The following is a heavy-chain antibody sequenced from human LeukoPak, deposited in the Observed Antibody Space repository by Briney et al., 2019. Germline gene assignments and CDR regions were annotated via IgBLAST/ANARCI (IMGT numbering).Heavy chain of an antibody. V-gene: IGHV3-11*01. CDR1: GFTFSDYY. Sequence: GGSLRLSCAASGFTFSDYYMNWIRQAPGKGLEWVSYISNSGSTIYYADSVKGRFTISRDNAKNSLSLQMHSLRAEDTAVYYCARDYGLDCSSSCPSPFDYWGQGTLVTVSS. CDR3: ARDYGLDCSSSCPSPFDY. J-gene: IGHJ4*02. D-gene: IGHD2-2*01. CDR2: ISNSGSTI.